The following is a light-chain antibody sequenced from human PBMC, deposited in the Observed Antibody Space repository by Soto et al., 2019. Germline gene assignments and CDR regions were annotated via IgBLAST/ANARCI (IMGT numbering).Light chain of an antibody. CDR2: KAS. CDR1: QSFSDY. J-gene: IGKJ1*01. Sequence: SQLTQSRSTLSASVGYRITITCRASQSFSDYLAWYQQKQGRAPELLIYKASYLQSGVPSRFSGSGYGTEFTLTISSLQTDDFATYYCQQYNIPAWAFGQGTKVDIK. V-gene: IGKV1-5*03. CDR3: QQYNIPAWA.